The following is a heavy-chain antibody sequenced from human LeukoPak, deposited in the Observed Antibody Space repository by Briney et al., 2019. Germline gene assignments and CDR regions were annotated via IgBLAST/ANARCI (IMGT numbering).Heavy chain of an antibody. CDR1: GFTFSSYS. Sequence: GGPLRLSCAASGFTFSSYSMNWVRQAPGKGLEWVSSISSSSSYIYYADSVKGRFTISRDNAKNSLYLQMNSLRAEDTAVYYCARDRGALAAAFDYWGQGTLVTVSS. CDR2: ISSSSSYI. CDR3: ARDRGALAAAFDY. J-gene: IGHJ4*02. D-gene: IGHD6-13*01. V-gene: IGHV3-21*01.